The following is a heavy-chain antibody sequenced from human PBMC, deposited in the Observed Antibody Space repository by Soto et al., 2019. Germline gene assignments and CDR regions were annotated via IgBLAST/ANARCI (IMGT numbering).Heavy chain of an antibody. Sequence: QVQLQQWGAGLLKPSETLSLTCAVYGGSFSGYYWSWIRQPPGKGLEWLGEINHSGSTNYNPSLKSRVTISVDTSKNQFSLKLSSVTAADTAVYYCARGPRRNFDSWGQGTLVTVSS. CDR2: INHSGST. CDR3: ARGPRRNFDS. J-gene: IGHJ4*02. CDR1: GGSFSGYY. V-gene: IGHV4-34*01.